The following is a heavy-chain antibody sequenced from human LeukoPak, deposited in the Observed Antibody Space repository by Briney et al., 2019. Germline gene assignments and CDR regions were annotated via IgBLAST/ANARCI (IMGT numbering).Heavy chain of an antibody. CDR2: ITGGGGNT. V-gene: IGHV3-23*01. CDR1: GFTFSNYA. Sequence: AGGSLRLSCAASGFTFSNYAMSWVRQAPGKGLEWVSAITGGGGNTYYADSVKGRFTISRDNSKNTLYLQMNSLRDEDTAVYYCAKWGDFDVLTGYYVPDFWGQGTLVTVSS. D-gene: IGHD3-9*01. CDR3: AKWGDFDVLTGYYVPDF. J-gene: IGHJ4*02.